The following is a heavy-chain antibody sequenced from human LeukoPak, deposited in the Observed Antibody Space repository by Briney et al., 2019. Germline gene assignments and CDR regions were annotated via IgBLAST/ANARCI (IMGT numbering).Heavy chain of an antibody. CDR2: IYTSGST. J-gene: IGHJ6*02. CDR1: GGSISSYY. V-gene: IGHV4-4*07. Sequence: SETLSLTCTVSGGSISSYYWSWIRQPAGKGLEWIGRIYTSGSTNYNPSLKSRVTMSVDTSKHQFSLKLSSVTAADTAVYYCARASNYYGSGSRASYYGMDVWGQGTTVTVSS. CDR3: ARASNYYGSGSRASYYGMDV. D-gene: IGHD3-10*01.